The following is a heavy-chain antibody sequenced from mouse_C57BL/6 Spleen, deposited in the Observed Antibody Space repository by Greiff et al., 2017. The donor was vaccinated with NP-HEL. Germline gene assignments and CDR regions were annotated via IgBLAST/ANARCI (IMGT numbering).Heavy chain of an antibody. CDR1: GFTFSDYG. D-gene: IGHD1-1*01. Sequence: EVHLVESGAGLVKPGGSLKLSCAASGFTFSDYGMHWVRQAPEKGLEWVAYISSGSSTIYYADTFKGRSTISRDTATNTLFLQMTSLTAEDTAMYYCAREDYYSSCSFDDWGKGTTLTVSS. J-gene: IGHJ2*01. CDR2: ISSGSSTI. CDR3: AREDYYSSCSFDD. V-gene: IGHV5-17*01.